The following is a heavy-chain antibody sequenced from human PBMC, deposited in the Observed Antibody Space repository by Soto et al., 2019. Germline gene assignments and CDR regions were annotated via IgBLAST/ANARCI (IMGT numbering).Heavy chain of an antibody. Sequence: QVQLQESGPGLVKPSETLSLTCTVSGGSISSYYWSWIRQPPGKGLEWIGYIYYSGSTNYNPSLKSRVTKSVDKYKTKFSMKLSPVTAADTAVYYCERHGYDSSGHYLYYFDYWGQGTLVTVSS. CDR3: ERHGYDSSGHYLYYFDY. CDR1: GGSISSYY. CDR2: IYYSGST. V-gene: IGHV4-59*08. J-gene: IGHJ4*02. D-gene: IGHD3-22*01.